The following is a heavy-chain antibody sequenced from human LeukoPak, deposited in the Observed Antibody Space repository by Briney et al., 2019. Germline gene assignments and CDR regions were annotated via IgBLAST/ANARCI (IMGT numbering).Heavy chain of an antibody. CDR2: IYYTAGA. D-gene: IGHD2-2*01. CDR3: ARGRRELKYAPDY. Sequence: SQTLSLTCNVSGASMRSETHYWSWLPHPPGKGPGWIAYIYYTAGAYYNPSLESRVSISLDASENQFSLKLSSVTAADTAVYYCARGRRELKYAPDYWGQGTLVTVSS. CDR1: GASMRSETHY. V-gene: IGHV4-30-4*08. J-gene: IGHJ4*02.